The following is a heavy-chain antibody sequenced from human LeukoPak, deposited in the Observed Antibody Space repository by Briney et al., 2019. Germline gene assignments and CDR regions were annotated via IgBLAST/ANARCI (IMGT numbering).Heavy chain of an antibody. J-gene: IGHJ6*02. CDR2: ISYDGSNK. D-gene: IGHD6-19*01. Sequence: GGSLRLSCATSGFTFSSYAMHWVRQAPGKGLEWVAVISYDGSNKYYADSVKGRFTIPRDNSKNTLYLQMNSLRAEDTAVYYCARDGWRVNGMDVWGQGTTVTVSS. CDR3: ARDGWRVNGMDV. CDR1: GFTFSSYA. V-gene: IGHV3-30-3*01.